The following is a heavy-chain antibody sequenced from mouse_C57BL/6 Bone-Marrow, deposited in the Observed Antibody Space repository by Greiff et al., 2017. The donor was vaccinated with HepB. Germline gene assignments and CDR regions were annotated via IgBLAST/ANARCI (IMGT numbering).Heavy chain of an antibody. CDR1: GFTFSSYA. CDR2: ISDGGSYT. Sequence: DVKLVESGRGLVKPGGSLKLSCAASGFTFSSYAMSWVRQTPEKRLEWVATISDGGSYTYYPDNVKGRFTISRDNAKNNLYLQMSHLKSEDTAMYYCARDDGYYWYFDVWGTGTTVTVSS. J-gene: IGHJ1*03. V-gene: IGHV5-4*01. D-gene: IGHD2-3*01. CDR3: ARDDGYYWYFDV.